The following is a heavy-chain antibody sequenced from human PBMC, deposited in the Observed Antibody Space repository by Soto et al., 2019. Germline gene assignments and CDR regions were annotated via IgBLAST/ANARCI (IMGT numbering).Heavy chain of an antibody. D-gene: IGHD3-22*01. CDR2: IKHDGNEK. V-gene: IGHV3-7*01. CDR3: VRATLSWGHYYFRGLDV. J-gene: IGHJ6*02. Sequence: GGSLRLSCAATGFMFGTYWMSWVHQAPGKXLEWVANIKHDGNEKYYADSVKGRFTVSRDNVKNFLHLQMSSLRGDDTGVYFCVRATLSWGHYYFRGLDVWGQGTTVTVSS. CDR1: GFMFGTYW.